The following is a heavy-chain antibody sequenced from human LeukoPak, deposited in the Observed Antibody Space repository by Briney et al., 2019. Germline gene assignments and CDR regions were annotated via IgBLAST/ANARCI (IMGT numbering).Heavy chain of an antibody. CDR3: ARDRYYYDSSGYYYYDY. V-gene: IGHV4-4*07. J-gene: IGHJ4*02. Sequence: SETLSLTCTVSGGSISSYYWSWIRQSAGKGLEWIGRIYTSGSTNYNPSLKSRVTMSVDTSKNQFSLKLSSVTAADTAVYYCARDRYYYDSSGYYYYDYWGQGTLVTVSS. CDR2: IYTSGST. CDR1: GGSISSYY. D-gene: IGHD3-22*01.